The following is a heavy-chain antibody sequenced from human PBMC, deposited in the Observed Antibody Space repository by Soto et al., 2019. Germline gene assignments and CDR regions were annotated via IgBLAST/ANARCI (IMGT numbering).Heavy chain of an antibody. J-gene: IGHJ6*02. CDR3: AKEYRYCTSTACPPYYSGMDV. V-gene: IGHV3-30*18. CDR2: ISYDGSNK. Sequence: GGSLRLSCAASGFTFSSYGMHWVRQAPGKGLEWVAVISYDGSNKYCADSVKGRFTISRDNSKTTLYLEMNSLRAEDTTVYYCAKEYRYCTSTACPPYYSGMDVWGQGTTVTVSS. D-gene: IGHD2-2*01. CDR1: GFTFSSYG.